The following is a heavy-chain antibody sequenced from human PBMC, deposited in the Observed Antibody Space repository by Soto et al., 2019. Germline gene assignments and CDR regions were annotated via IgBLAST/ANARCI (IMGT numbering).Heavy chain of an antibody. CDR1: GFTFRSYG. Sequence: QVPLVESGGGVVQPGRSLRLSCVASGFTFRSYGMHWVRQAPGKGLEWVAVVSYSGNDKKFADSVKGRFTISRDNSXXTLYLQMNSLRPEDTAIYYCAKDGDEAAAGYYFDYWGQGTLVTVSS. CDR3: AKDGDEAAAGYYFDY. J-gene: IGHJ4*02. CDR2: VSYSGNDK. V-gene: IGHV3-30*18. D-gene: IGHD6-13*01.